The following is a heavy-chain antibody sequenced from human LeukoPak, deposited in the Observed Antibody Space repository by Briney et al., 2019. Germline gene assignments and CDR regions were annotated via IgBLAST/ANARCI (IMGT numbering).Heavy chain of an antibody. CDR1: GFTFNRNN. D-gene: IGHD6-19*01. Sequence: GGSLRLSCAASGFTFNRNNMNWVRQAPGEGLEWVSYISSTSITMYYADSVKGRFTISRDNAKNSLYLQMNSLRADDTAVYYCARETILAVAGDFWGQGTLVTVSP. J-gene: IGHJ4*02. CDR3: ARETILAVAGDF. V-gene: IGHV3-48*01. CDR2: ISSTSITM.